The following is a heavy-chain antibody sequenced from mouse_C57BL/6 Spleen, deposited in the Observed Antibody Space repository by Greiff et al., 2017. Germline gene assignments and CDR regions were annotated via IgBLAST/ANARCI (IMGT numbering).Heavy chain of an antibody. CDR3: ASQGVITGDY. D-gene: IGHD1-1*01. CDR2: ISSGSSTI. Sequence: EVKLVESGGGLVKPGGSLKLSCAASGFTFSDYGMHWVRQAPEKGLEWVAYISSGSSTIYYADTVKGRFTISRDNAKNTRFLQMTSVRSEDTAMYYCASQGVITGDYWGQGTTLTVSS. J-gene: IGHJ2*01. V-gene: IGHV5-17*01. CDR1: GFTFSDYG.